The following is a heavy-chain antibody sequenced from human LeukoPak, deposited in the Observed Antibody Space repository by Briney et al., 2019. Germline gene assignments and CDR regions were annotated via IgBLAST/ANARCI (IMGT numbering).Heavy chain of an antibody. CDR2: IYYSGST. V-gene: IGHV4-39*01. D-gene: IGHD2-15*01. CDR1: GGSISSSSYY. Sequence: SETLSLTCTVSGGSISSSSYYWGWIRQPPGKGLEWIVGIYYSGSTYYNPSLKSRVTISVDTSKNQFSLKLSSVTAADTAVYYCARQGYCSGGSCYGGWFDPWGQGTLVTVSS. J-gene: IGHJ5*02. CDR3: ARQGYCSGGSCYGGWFDP.